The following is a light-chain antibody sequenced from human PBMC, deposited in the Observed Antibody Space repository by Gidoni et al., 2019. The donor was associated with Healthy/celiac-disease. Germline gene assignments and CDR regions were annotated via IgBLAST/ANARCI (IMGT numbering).Light chain of an antibody. CDR3: QQEYSTPLT. CDR2: WAS. V-gene: IGKV4-1*01. CDR1: QSVLYSSNNKNY. Sequence: DNVMTQSPDSLAVSLGERATINCKSSQSVLYSSNNKNYLAWYQQKPGQPPKLLIYWASTRESGVPDRFSGSGSGTDFTLTISSLQAEDVAVYYCQQEYSTPLTFGGGTKVEIK. J-gene: IGKJ4*01.